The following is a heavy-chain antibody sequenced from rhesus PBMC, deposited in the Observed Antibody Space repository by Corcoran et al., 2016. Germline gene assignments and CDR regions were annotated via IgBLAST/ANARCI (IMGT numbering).Heavy chain of an antibody. D-gene: IGHD6-25*01. Sequence: EVQLVETGGGLVQPGGSLKLSCVASGFTFRSYGMCWVRQAPGKGLEWVSGINSDGGSTYYADAVKGRFTISRDKSKNTLSLQMNSLRPEDTAVYYCRGGNWEVDYWGQGVLVTVSS. J-gene: IGHJ4*01. V-gene: IGHV3S5*01. CDR1: GFTFRSYG. CDR3: RGGNWEVDY. CDR2: INSDGGST.